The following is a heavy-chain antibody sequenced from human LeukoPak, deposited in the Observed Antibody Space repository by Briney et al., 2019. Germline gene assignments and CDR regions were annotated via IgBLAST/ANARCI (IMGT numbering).Heavy chain of an antibody. J-gene: IGHJ4*02. D-gene: IGHD6-6*01. CDR1: GYSISTAYY. V-gene: IGHV4-38-2*02. CDR2: IYHTGTT. CDR3: ARGTGSYSRSADY. Sequence: SGTLSLTCTVSGYSISTAYYWSWVRQPPGEGLEWIGTIYHTGTTYYNPSLKSRVTISVDTSKNQFSLRLSSVTAADTAVYYSARGTGSYSRSADYSGQGTLAT.